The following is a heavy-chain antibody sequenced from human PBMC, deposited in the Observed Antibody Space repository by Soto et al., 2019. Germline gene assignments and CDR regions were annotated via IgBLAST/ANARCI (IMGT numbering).Heavy chain of an antibody. CDR2: VYMSGST. Sequence: QVQLQESGPGLVKPSETLSLTCTVSGDSMTKYYWSWIRQTAGKGLEWIGRVYMSGSTNYNPSLKSRVTMSIDTSNNHFSLDLKSVTAADMAVYYCARTVGAAYYFDFWGQGALVTVSS. CDR3: ARTVGAAYYFDF. V-gene: IGHV4-4*07. D-gene: IGHD1-26*01. CDR1: GDSMTKYY. J-gene: IGHJ4*02.